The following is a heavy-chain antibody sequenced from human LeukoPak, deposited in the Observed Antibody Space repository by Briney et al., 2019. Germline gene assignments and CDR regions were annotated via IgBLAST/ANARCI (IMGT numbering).Heavy chain of an antibody. CDR3: ARHSEVVVVPAAMEDDAFDI. V-gene: IGHV4-39*01. D-gene: IGHD2-2*01. CDR2: IYYSGST. Sequence: SETLSLTCTVSGGSISSSSYYWGWIRQPPGKGLEWIGSIYYSGSTYYNPSLKSRVTISVDTSKNQFSLKLSSVTAADTAVYDCARHSEVVVVPAAMEDDAFDIWGQGTMVTVSS. J-gene: IGHJ3*02. CDR1: GGSISSSSYY.